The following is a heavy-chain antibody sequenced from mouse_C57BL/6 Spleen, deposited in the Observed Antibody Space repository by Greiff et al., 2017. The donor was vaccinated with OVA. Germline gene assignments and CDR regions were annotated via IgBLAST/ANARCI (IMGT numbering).Heavy chain of an antibody. D-gene: IGHD2-5*01. J-gene: IGHJ2*01. CDR2: FSSGGSYT. Sequence: EVQGVESGGDLVKPGGSLKLSCAASGFTFSSYGMSWVRQTPDKRLEWVATFSSGGSYTYYPDSVKGRFTISRDNAKNTLYLQMSSLKSEDTAMYYCARRYSIPYFDYWGQGTTLTVSS. V-gene: IGHV5-6*01. CDR3: ARRYSIPYFDY. CDR1: GFTFSSYG.